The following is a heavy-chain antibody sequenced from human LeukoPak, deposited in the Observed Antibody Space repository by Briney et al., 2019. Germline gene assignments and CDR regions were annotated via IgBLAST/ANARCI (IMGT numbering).Heavy chain of an antibody. CDR2: ISPGDSDT. J-gene: IGHJ4*02. V-gene: IGHV5-51*07. CDR3: ARQNRIAVSGTFDY. D-gene: IGHD6-19*01. Sequence: PGESLKISCKGSGYSFTSYWIGWVHQMPGKGLEWMGIISPGDSDTRYSPSFQGQVTISADKSISTAYLQWSSLRASDTAMYYRARQNRIAVSGTFDYWGQGTLITVSS. CDR1: GYSFTSYW.